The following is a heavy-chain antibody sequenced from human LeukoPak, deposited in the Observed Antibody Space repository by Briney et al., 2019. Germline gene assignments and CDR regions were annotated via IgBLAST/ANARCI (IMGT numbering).Heavy chain of an antibody. D-gene: IGHD2-2*01. CDR3: ARGLRTSTRESNWFDP. Sequence: SETLSLTCAVYGGSFSGYYWSWIRQPPGKGLEWIGEINHSGSTNYNPSLKSRVTISVDTPKNQFSLKLSSVTAADTAVYYCARGLRTSTRESNWFDPWGQGTLVTVSS. J-gene: IGHJ5*02. V-gene: IGHV4-34*01. CDR1: GGSFSGYY. CDR2: INHSGST.